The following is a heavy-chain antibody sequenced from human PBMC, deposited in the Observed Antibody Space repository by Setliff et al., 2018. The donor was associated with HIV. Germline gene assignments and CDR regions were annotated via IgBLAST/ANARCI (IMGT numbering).Heavy chain of an antibody. Sequence: NPSETLSLTCSVSGGSITSYHWSWIRQSPGKGLEWIGYIYKSGTTNYKSSLKSRVTISADPSKNQFSLKVTSVTAADTAVYYCGRLSETAMASFDSWGQGTLVTVSS. D-gene: IGHD5-18*01. J-gene: IGHJ4*02. CDR3: GRLSETAMASFDS. CDR1: GGSITSYH. V-gene: IGHV4-4*08. CDR2: IYKSGTT.